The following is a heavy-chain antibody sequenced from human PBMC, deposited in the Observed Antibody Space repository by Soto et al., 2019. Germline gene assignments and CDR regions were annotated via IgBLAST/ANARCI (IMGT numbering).Heavy chain of an antibody. CDR2: INHSGST. Sequence: QVQLQQWGAGLLKPSETLSLTCDVYGGSFSGYYWSWIRQPPGKGLEWIGEINHSGSTNYNPSLKSRVTISVDTSKNQFSLKLSSVTAADTAVYYCAGRIAVAGTGSGMDVWGQGTTVTVSS. J-gene: IGHJ6*02. D-gene: IGHD6-19*01. CDR3: AGRIAVAGTGSGMDV. V-gene: IGHV4-34*01. CDR1: GGSFSGYY.